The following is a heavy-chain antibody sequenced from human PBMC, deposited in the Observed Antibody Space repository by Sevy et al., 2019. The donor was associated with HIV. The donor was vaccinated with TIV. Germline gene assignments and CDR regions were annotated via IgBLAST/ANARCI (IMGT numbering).Heavy chain of an antibody. V-gene: IGHV4-59*08. CDR2: IYYNGHI. D-gene: IGHD1-26*01. J-gene: IGHJ5*01. CDR3: AGENAWGRGYS. Sequence: SETLSLTCTVSGGSITSLYWNWIRQPPGKGLEWIANIYYNGHINYNPSLKSQVTLSLDTSKNQFSLRLSSVTAADTAKYYCAGENAWGRGYSWGQGTLVTASS. CDR1: GGSITSLY.